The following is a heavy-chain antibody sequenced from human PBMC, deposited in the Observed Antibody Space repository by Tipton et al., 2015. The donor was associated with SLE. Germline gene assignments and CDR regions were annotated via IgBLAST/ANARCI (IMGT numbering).Heavy chain of an antibody. CDR1: GYSISIDYY. V-gene: IGHV4-38-2*01. D-gene: IGHD6-19*01. CDR2: IYHSGGT. J-gene: IGHJ4*02. CDR3: ARLAVAGMWYYFDF. Sequence: TLSLTCAVSGYSISIDYYWGWIRQPPGKGLEWIGSIYHSGGTYYNPSLKSRVTILIDTSKNQLSLNVISMTAADTAVYYCARLAVAGMWYYFDFWGQGAPVTVSS.